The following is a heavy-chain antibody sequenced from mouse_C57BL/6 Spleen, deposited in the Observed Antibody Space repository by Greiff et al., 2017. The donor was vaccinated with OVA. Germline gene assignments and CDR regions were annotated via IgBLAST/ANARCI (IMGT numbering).Heavy chain of an antibody. CDR3: ARSGTCYFDD. CDR2: IDPSDSDT. Sequence: QVQLQQPGAELVMPGASVKLSCKASGYTFTSYWMHWVKQRPGRGLEWIGEIDPSDSDTNYNQKFKGKATLTVDKSSSTAYMQLSSLTSEDAAVYYCARSGTCYFDDWGQGTTLTVSS. J-gene: IGHJ2*01. CDR1: GYTFTSYW. V-gene: IGHV1-69*01. D-gene: IGHD4-1*01.